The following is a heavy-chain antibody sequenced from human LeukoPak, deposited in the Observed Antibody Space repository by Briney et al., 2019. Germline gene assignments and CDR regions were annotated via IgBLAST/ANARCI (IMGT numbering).Heavy chain of an antibody. CDR3: TGGLREWERTYWYFDL. J-gene: IGHJ2*01. V-gene: IGHV3-49*04. CDR2: IRSKAYGGTT. CDR1: GFTFGDYA. Sequence: GGSLSLSCTASGFTFGDYALRWVRQAPGKGREWVGFIRSKAYGGTTEYAASVKGRFTISRDDSKSIAYLQMNSLKTEDTAVYYCTGGLREWERTYWYFDLWGRGTLVTVPS. D-gene: IGHD1-26*01.